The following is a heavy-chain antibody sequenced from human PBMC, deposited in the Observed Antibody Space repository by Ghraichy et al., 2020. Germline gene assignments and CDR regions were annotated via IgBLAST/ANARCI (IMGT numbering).Heavy chain of an antibody. V-gene: IGHV3-48*02. CDR3: ARQRRARSSGWD. CDR1: VLTFSNDP. Sequence: GGSLRLSCAASVLTFSNDPMNWVRQAPGKGLEWVSYISADSGAIYYADSVKGRFTISRDNAQNSLYLQMNSLRDEDTAVDYCARQRRARSSGWDWGQGTLVTVSS. D-gene: IGHD3-22*01. CDR2: ISADSGAI. J-gene: IGHJ1*01.